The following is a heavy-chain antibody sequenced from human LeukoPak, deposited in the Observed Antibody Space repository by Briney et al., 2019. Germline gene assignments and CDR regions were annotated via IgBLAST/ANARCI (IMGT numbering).Heavy chain of an antibody. J-gene: IGHJ4*01. V-gene: IGHV4-59*08. CDR2: IYNSGST. CDR3: ARTYSSTWYSYFDF. Sequence: SETLSLTCTVSGDSISSYYWSWIRQPPGKGLEWIGYIYNSGSTVYTPSLKSRVTISVDTSKNQFSLRLSSVTAADTAIYYCARTYSSTWYSYFDFWGHGTLVTVSS. CDR1: GDSISSYY. D-gene: IGHD6-13*01.